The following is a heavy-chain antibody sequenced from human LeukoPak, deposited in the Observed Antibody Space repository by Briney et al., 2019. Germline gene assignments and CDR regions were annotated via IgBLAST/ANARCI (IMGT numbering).Heavy chain of an antibody. J-gene: IGHJ4*02. CDR3: ASLDPGSSGAR. Sequence: GGSLRLSCAASGFTFNIYWMHWLRQAPGKGLVWVSHVNHDGSDTRYADTVKGRFTISRDNAKNTLYLQMNSLRVEDTAVYYCASLDPGSSGARWGQGTPVTVSS. V-gene: IGHV3-74*01. D-gene: IGHD3-22*01. CDR1: GFTFNIYW. CDR2: VNHDGSDT.